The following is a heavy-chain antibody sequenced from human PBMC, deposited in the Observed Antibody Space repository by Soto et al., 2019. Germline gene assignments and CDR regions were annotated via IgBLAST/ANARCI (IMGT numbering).Heavy chain of an antibody. CDR3: ARDWGVGATSHYYYYGMDV. V-gene: IGHV1-18*01. CDR2: ISAYNGNT. J-gene: IGHJ6*02. CDR1: GYTFTSYG. Sequence: ASVKVSCKASGYTFTSYGISWVRQAPGQGLEWMGWISAYNGNTNYAQKLQGRVTMTTDTSTSTAYMKLRSLRSDDTAVYYCARDWGVGATSHYYYYGMDVWGQGTTVTVSS. D-gene: IGHD1-26*01.